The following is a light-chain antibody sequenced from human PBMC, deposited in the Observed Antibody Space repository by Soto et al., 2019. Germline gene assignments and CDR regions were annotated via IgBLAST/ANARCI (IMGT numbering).Light chain of an antibody. V-gene: IGKV1-27*01. J-gene: IGKJ5*01. Sequence: DIQMTQSPSSLSAAEGDRVTITCRASQDISVYLAWYQQKPGKVPKLLIYSASTLQSGVPSRFSGSGSGTDFTLTISSLQPEDGATYYCQKFNTAPLTFGQGTRLEIK. CDR3: QKFNTAPLT. CDR2: SAS. CDR1: QDISVY.